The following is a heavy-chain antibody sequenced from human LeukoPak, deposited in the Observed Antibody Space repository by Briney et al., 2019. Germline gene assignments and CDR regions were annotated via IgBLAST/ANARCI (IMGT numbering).Heavy chain of an antibody. J-gene: IGHJ5*02. Sequence: PSETLSLTCTVSGGSISSYYWSWIRQPPGKALEWIGYIYDSGSTNYNPSLKSRVTISVDTSKNQFSLKLSSVTAADTAVYYCARRPYAGELGWFDPWGQGTLVTVSS. CDR2: IYDSGST. CDR3: ARRPYAGELGWFDP. CDR1: GGSISSYY. D-gene: IGHD1-26*01. V-gene: IGHV4-59*08.